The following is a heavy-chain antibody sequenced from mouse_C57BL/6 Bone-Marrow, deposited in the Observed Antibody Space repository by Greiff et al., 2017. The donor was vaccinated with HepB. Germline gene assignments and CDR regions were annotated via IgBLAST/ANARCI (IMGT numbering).Heavy chain of an antibody. D-gene: IGHD4-1*01. CDR3: ARSGNWERYFDY. Sequence: VKLVESGPELVKPGASVKISCKASGYAFSSSWMNWVKQRPGKGLEWIGRIYPGDGDTNYNGKFKGKATLTADKSSSTAYMQLSSLTSEDSAVYFCARSGNWERYFDYWGQGTTLTVSS. V-gene: IGHV1-82*01. CDR2: IYPGDGDT. J-gene: IGHJ2*01. CDR1: GYAFSSSW.